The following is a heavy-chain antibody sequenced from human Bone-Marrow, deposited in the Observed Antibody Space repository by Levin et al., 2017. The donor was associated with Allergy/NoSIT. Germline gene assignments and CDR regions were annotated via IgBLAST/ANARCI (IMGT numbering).Heavy chain of an antibody. Sequence: GESLKISCAASGFTFSSYTMSWVRQAPGKGLEWVSAISGSGTSTYYADSVKGRFTISRDNSENRLYLQMNNLRAEDTAVYYCAKPGSLAAAGTTRYNWFDPWGQGTLVTVSS. CDR3: AKPGSLAAAGTTRYNWFDP. D-gene: IGHD6-13*01. CDR2: ISGSGTST. J-gene: IGHJ5*02. CDR1: GFTFSSYT. V-gene: IGHV3-23*01.